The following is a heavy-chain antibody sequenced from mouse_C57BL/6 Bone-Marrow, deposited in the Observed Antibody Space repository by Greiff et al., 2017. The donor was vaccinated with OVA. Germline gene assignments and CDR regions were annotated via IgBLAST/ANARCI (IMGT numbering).Heavy chain of an antibody. CDR3: ARDYYGSSGAWFAY. D-gene: IGHD1-1*01. CDR1: GYSITSGYY. Sequence: VQLQQSGPGLVKPSQSLSLTCSVTGYSITSGYYWNWIRQFPGNKLEWMGYISYDGSNNYNPSLKNRISITRDTSKNQFFLKLNSVTTEDTATYYCARDYYGSSGAWFAYWGQGTLVTVSA. V-gene: IGHV3-6*01. CDR2: ISYDGSN. J-gene: IGHJ3*01.